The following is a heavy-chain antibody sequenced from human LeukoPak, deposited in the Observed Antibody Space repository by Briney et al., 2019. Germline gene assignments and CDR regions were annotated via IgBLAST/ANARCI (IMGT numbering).Heavy chain of an antibody. CDR2: ISSSSSTI. D-gene: IGHD3-22*01. CDR1: GFTFSSYS. Sequence: GGSLRLSCAASGFTFSSYSMNWVRQAPGKGLEWVSYISSSSSTIYYADSVKGRFTISRDNAKNSLYLQMNSLRAEDTAVYYCARPRAYDSSGYYQDAFAIWGQGTMVTVSS. CDR3: ARPRAYDSSGYYQDAFAI. J-gene: IGHJ3*02. V-gene: IGHV3-48*04.